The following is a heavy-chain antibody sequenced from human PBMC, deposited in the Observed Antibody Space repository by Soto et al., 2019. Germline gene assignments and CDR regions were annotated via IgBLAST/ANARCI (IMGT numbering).Heavy chain of an antibody. Sequence: EVQLLESGGGLVQPGGSLRLSCAASGITISNYPMSWVRQAPGKGLDWVSGISGSGDRTYYADSAKGRFTSSKDISRNSLSLQLDSLGVEDTAVYFCVKDDGGYPSTAQHWGQGTLGTVSS. J-gene: IGHJ1*01. CDR3: VKDDGGYPSTAQH. CDR1: GITISNYP. V-gene: IGHV3-23*01. CDR2: ISGSGDRT. D-gene: IGHD3-22*01.